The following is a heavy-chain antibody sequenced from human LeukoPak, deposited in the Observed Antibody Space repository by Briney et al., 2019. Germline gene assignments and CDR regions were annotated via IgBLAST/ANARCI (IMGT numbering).Heavy chain of an antibody. Sequence: GGSLRLSCAASGFTFDDYAMHWVRQAPGKGLEWVSGISWNSGSIGYADSVKGRFTISRDNAKNSLYLQINSLRAEDTALYYCAKASSGWYLRYWGQGTLVTVSS. CDR2: ISWNSGSI. D-gene: IGHD6-19*01. V-gene: IGHV3-9*01. CDR3: AKASSGWYLRY. J-gene: IGHJ4*02. CDR1: GFTFDDYA.